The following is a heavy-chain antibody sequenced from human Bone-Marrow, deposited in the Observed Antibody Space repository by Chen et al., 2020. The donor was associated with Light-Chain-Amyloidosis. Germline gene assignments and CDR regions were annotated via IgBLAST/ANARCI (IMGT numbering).Heavy chain of an antibody. Sequence: QVQLVESGGGVVQPGRSLRLSWAASGFTFSSYAMHWVRQAPGKGLEWVAVISYDGSNKYYADSVKGRFTISRDNSKNTLYLQMNSLRAEDTAVYYCASRDSSSSSGYYYYGMDVWGQGTTVTVSS. CDR1: GFTFSSYA. J-gene: IGHJ6*02. CDR2: ISYDGSNK. CDR3: ASRDSSSSSGYYYYGMDV. V-gene: IGHV3-30-3*01. D-gene: IGHD6-6*01.